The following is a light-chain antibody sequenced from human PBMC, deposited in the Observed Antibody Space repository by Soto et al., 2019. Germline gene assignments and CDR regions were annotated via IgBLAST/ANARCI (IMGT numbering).Light chain of an antibody. J-gene: IGKJ1*01. CDR1: QSVSGH. CDR3: QHYNNWPPWT. CDR2: GAS. Sequence: EMVMTQSPATLSVSPGERVTLSCRASQSVSGHLAWYQQKRGQAPRLLIYGASTRATGIPARFSGSGSGTEFTLTINGLQSEDFAVYYCQHYNNWPPWTLGQGTTVEI. V-gene: IGKV3-15*01.